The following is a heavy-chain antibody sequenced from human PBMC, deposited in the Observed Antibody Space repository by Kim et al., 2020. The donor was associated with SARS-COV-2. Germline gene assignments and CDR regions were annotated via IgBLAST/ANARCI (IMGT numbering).Heavy chain of an antibody. CDR3: VRDMDV. CDR2: QDASER. J-gene: IGHJ6*02. Sequence: QDASERNYVGSVKGRFTISRDNARNSLFLQMNILRVEDTAVYYCVRDMDVWGQGSTVTVSS. V-gene: IGHV3-7*03.